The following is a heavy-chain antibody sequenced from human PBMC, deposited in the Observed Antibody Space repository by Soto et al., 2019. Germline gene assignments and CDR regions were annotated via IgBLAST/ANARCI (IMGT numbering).Heavy chain of an antibody. J-gene: IGHJ4*02. V-gene: IGHV4-39*01. Sequence: QLQLQESGPGLVKPSETLSLTCTVSGGSISSSSYYWGWIRQPPGKGLEWIGSIYYSGSTYYNPSLKSRVTISVDTSKNQFSLKLSSVTAADTAVYYCARQGHAGYSSGWPRFVRYFDYWGQGTLVTVSS. D-gene: IGHD6-19*01. CDR3: ARQGHAGYSSGWPRFVRYFDY. CDR2: IYYSGST. CDR1: GGSISSSSYY.